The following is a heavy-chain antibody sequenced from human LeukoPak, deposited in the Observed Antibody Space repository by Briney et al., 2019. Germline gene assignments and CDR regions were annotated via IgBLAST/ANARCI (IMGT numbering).Heavy chain of an antibody. CDR1: GFTFSDYY. Sequence: PGGSLRLSCAASGFTFSDYYMSWIRQAPGKGLEWVSFISSSGSTIYYADSVKGRFTISRDNAKNSLYLQMNSLRAEDTAVYYCARKGDSSSWFADWYFDLWGRGTLVTVSS. J-gene: IGHJ2*01. CDR3: ARKGDSSSWFADWYFDL. CDR2: ISSSGSTI. D-gene: IGHD6-13*01. V-gene: IGHV3-11*04.